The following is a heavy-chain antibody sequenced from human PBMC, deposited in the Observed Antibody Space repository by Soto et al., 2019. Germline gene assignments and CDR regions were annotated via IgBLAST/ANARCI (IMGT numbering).Heavy chain of an antibody. CDR2: TYYRSKWYN. CDR1: GDSVSSNSAA. D-gene: IGHD6-13*01. J-gene: IGHJ5*02. CDR3: ARALITPGIAAAGSFDP. Sequence: SQTLSLTCAISGDSVSSNSAAWNWIRQSPSRGLGWLGRTYYRSKWYNDYAVSVKSRITINPDASKNQFSLQLNSVTPEDTAVYYCARALITPGIAAAGSFDPWGQGTLVTVSS. V-gene: IGHV6-1*01.